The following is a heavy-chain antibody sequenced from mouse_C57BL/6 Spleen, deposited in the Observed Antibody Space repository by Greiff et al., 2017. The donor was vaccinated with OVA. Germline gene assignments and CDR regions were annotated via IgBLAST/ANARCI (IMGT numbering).Heavy chain of an antibody. CDR1: GFTFSDYG. D-gene: IGHD1-1*01. Sequence: EVKVVESGGGLVKPGGSLKLSCAASGFTFSDYGMHWVRQAPEKGLEWVAYISSGSSNIYYADTVKGRFTISRDNAKNTLFLQMTSLRSEDTAMYYCARPDYYVSSYTWFAYWGQGTLVTVSA. V-gene: IGHV5-17*01. J-gene: IGHJ3*01. CDR3: ARPDYYVSSYTWFAY. CDR2: ISSGSSNI.